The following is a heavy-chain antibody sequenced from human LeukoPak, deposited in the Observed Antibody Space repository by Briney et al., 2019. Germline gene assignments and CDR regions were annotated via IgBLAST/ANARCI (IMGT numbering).Heavy chain of an antibody. CDR1: GFIFDEYG. Sequence: PGGSLRLSCAASGFIFDEYGMSWVRQAPGKGLEWVAGIGLNGGATGYADSVKGRFTISRDNAKNSLYLQMNSLRAEDTALYYCVRSITMFQYWGQGTLVTVSS. J-gene: IGHJ1*01. CDR2: IGLNGGAT. V-gene: IGHV3-20*04. CDR3: VRSITMFQY. D-gene: IGHD3-10*02.